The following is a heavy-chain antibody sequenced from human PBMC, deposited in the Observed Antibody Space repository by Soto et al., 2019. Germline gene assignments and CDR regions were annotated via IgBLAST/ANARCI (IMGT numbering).Heavy chain of an antibody. J-gene: IGHJ4*02. CDR1: GGSIINGDYY. CDR3: ASGYYDILTGRDTKYYFDY. V-gene: IGHV4-30-4*01. Sequence: PSKTLSLTCTVSGGSIINGDYYWTWIRQPPGKGLEWIGYIYYSGNTYYNPSLKSRVMISVDTSKNQFSLNLSSVTAADTAVYYCASGYYDILTGRDTKYYFDYWGQGALVTVSS. D-gene: IGHD3-9*01. CDR2: IYYSGNT.